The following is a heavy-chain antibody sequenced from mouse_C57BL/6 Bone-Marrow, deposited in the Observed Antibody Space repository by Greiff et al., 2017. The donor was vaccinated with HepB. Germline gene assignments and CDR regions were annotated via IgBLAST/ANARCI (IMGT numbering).Heavy chain of an antibody. Sequence: VQLQQSGPELVKPGASVKISCKASGYSFTGYYMNWVKQSPEKSLEWIGEINPSTGGTTYNQKFKAKATLTVDKSSSTAYMQLKSLTSEDSAVYYCAGQLRLREFAYWGQGTLVTVSA. CDR2: INPSTGGT. CDR3: AGQLRLREFAY. D-gene: IGHD3-2*02. J-gene: IGHJ3*01. CDR1: GYSFTGYY. V-gene: IGHV1-42*01.